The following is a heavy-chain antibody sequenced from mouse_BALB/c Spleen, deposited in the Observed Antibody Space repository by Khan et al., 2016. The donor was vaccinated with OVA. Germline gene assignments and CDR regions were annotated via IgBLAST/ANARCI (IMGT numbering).Heavy chain of an antibody. CDR2: ISTYYGNI. CDR1: GYTFADSG. J-gene: IGHJ3*01. CDR3: TRDGISEFAY. V-gene: IGHV1S137*01. D-gene: IGHD2-3*01. Sequence: QVQLQQSGPEPVRPGASVKISCKGSGYTFADSGMHWVRQSHAKSLEWIGVISTYYGNIKYNQKFEGRATLTVDKSSSTAYMELARFTSDDSAVYFCTRDGISEFAYWGQGTMVTVSA.